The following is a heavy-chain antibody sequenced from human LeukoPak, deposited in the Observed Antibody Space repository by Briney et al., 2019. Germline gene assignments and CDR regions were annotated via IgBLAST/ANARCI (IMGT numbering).Heavy chain of an antibody. Sequence: SETLSLTCTVSGGSISSHYWSWIRQPPGKGLEWIGYIYYSGSTNYNPSLKSRVTISVDTSKNQLSLKLSSVTAVDTAVYYCARVRSETLGYCSSTSCYGNYYYYMDVWGKGTTVTVSS. CDR2: IYYSGST. J-gene: IGHJ6*03. CDR3: ARVRSETLGYCSSTSCYGNYYYYMDV. CDR1: GGSISSHY. V-gene: IGHV4-59*11. D-gene: IGHD2-2*01.